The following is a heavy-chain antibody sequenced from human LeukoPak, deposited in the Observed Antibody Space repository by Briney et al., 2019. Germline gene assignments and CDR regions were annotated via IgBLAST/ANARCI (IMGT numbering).Heavy chain of an antibody. CDR3: ASIPYPYDSSGSPPLDY. V-gene: IGHV4-38-2*01. CDR1: GYSISSAYN. Sequence: SETLSLTCAVSGYSISSAYNWDWIRQPPGKGLEWIGSIYHSGSTYYNPSLKSRVAISVDTSKNQFSLKLSSVTAADTAVYYCASIPYPYDSSGSPPLDYWGQGTLVTVSS. J-gene: IGHJ4*02. CDR2: IYHSGST. D-gene: IGHD3-22*01.